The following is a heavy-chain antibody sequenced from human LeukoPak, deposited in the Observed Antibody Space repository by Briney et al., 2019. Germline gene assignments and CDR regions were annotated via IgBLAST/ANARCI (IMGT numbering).Heavy chain of an antibody. Sequence: ASVKVSCKASGYTFTGYYMHWVRQAPGQGLEWMGWINPNSGGTNYAQKFQGRVTMTRDTSISTAYMELSRLRSDDTAVYYCARTLYYYGSSGYELPLWGQGTLVTVSS. J-gene: IGHJ4*02. CDR3: ARTLYYYGSSGYELPL. CDR2: INPNSGGT. V-gene: IGHV1-2*02. D-gene: IGHD3-22*01. CDR1: GYTFTGYY.